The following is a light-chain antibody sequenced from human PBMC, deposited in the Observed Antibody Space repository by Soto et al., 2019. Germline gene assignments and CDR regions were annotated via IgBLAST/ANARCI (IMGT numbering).Light chain of an antibody. J-gene: IGLJ2*01. V-gene: IGLV2-23*01. Sequence: QSALTQPASVSGSPGXSIXISCTXTSSDVGSYNLVSWXQQHPXKAPKLMIYEGSKRPSGVSNRFSGSKSGNTASLTISGLQAEDEAXYYCCSYAGSSTLFGGGTKLTVL. CDR2: EGS. CDR1: SSDVGSYNL. CDR3: CSYAGSSTL.